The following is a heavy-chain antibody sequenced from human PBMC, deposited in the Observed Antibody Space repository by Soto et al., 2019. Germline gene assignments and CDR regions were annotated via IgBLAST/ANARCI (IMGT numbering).Heavy chain of an antibody. D-gene: IGHD6-13*01. V-gene: IGHV4-31*03. CDR2: IYYSGST. CDR1: GGSISSGGYH. Sequence: QVQLQESGPGLVKPSQTLSLTCTVSGGSISSGGYHWSWIRQHPGKGLEWIGYIYYSGSTYYNPSLKSRVTISVDTSKNQFSLKLSSVTAADTAVYYCARGSSSPYYFDYWGQGTLVTVSS. CDR3: ARGSSSPYYFDY. J-gene: IGHJ4*02.